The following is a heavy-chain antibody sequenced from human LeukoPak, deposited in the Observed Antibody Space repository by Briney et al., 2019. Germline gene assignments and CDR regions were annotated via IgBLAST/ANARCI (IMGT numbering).Heavy chain of an antibody. V-gene: IGHV3-30*03. CDR2: ISHDGSDK. J-gene: IGHJ4*02. CDR1: GFTFSSYW. Sequence: QPGGSLRLSCAASGFTFSSYWMSWVRQAPGKRLEWVAVISHDGSDKYYADSVKGRFTISRDNSKNTLYLQVNSLRDADTGVYFCATEPGIAVAGPRFDYWGQGTLVTVSS. D-gene: IGHD6-19*01. CDR3: ATEPGIAVAGPRFDY.